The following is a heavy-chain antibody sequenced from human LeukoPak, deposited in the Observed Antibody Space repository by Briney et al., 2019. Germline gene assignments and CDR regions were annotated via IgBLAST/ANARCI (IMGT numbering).Heavy chain of an antibody. D-gene: IGHD6-19*01. Sequence: SETLSLTCTVSGGSISSSSYYWGWIRQPPGKGLEWIGSIYYSGSTYYNPSLKSRVTISVDTSKNQFSLKLSSVTAADTAVYYCARRGPSSGWRAFDYWGQGTLVTVSS. CDR2: IYYSGST. CDR3: ARRGPSSGWRAFDY. CDR1: GGSISSSSYY. V-gene: IGHV4-39*01. J-gene: IGHJ4*02.